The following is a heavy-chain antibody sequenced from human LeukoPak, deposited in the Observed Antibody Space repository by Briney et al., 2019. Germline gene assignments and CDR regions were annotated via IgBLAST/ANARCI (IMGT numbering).Heavy chain of an antibody. CDR2: IYYSGST. V-gene: IGHV4-39*01. CDR3: ARQERSSRRYYFDY. J-gene: IGHJ4*02. D-gene: IGHD2-15*01. CDR1: GGSISSSSYY. Sequence: SETLSLTCTVSGGSISSSSYYWGWIRQPPGKGLEWIGSIYYSGSTYYNPSLKSRVTISVDTSKNPFSLKLSSVTAADTAVYYCARQERSSRRYYFDYWGQGTLVTVSS.